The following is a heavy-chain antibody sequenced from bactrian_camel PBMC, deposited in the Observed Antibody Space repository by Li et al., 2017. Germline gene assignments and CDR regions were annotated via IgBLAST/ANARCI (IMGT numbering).Heavy chain of an antibody. D-gene: IGHD1*01. J-gene: IGHJ4*01. V-gene: IGHV3S53*01. Sequence: HVQLVESGGGSVQAGGSLRLSCAVSGYFDSGSCMGWFRQAPGKEREAVAIIDSVGRVNYAASVSGRFAISRDNAKNTLYLELNNLKIEDTAMYYCAKVISDRDNRGSDGHDYWGQGTQVTVS. CDR3: AKVISDRDNRGSDGHDY. CDR1: GYFDSGSC. CDR2: IDSVGRV.